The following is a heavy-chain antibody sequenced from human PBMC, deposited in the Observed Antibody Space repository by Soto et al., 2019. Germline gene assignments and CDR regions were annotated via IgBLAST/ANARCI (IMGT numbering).Heavy chain of an antibody. CDR1: GGSISSGGYY. V-gene: IGHV4-31*03. CDR3: ARGIAAAVAWFDP. J-gene: IGHJ5*02. D-gene: IGHD6-13*01. Sequence: SDTLSLTCTVSGGSISSGGYYWGWIRQHPGKGLEWIGYIYYSGSTYYNPSLKSRVTISVDTSKNQFSLKLSSVTAADTAVYYCARGIAAAVAWFDPWGQGTLVTVSS. CDR2: IYYSGST.